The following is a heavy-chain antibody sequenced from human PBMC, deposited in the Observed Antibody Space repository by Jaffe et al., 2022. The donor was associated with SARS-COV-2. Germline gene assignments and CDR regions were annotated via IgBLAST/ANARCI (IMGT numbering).Heavy chain of an antibody. Sequence: EVQLLESGGGLVQPGGSLRLSCAASGFTFSTYAMSWVRQAPGKGLEWVSGISNSGGGTYYANSVKGRFTISRDNSRNTLYLQMNSLRAEDTAVYYCAKAGTQYASLNWFDPWGQGTLVTVSS. J-gene: IGHJ5*02. V-gene: IGHV3-23*01. CDR1: GFTFSTYA. D-gene: IGHD3-16*01. CDR2: ISNSGGGT. CDR3: AKAGTQYASLNWFDP.